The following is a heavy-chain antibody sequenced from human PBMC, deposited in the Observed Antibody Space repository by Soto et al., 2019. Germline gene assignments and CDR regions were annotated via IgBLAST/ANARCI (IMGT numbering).Heavy chain of an antibody. J-gene: IGHJ6*02. Sequence: QVQLVQSRAEVKKPGASVNVSCKASGYTFTDYYIYWLRQAPGHGLEWMGWINPNSGATNYAHNFQGRVTMTRDTSIRAAYMELSRLSSDDTAVYYCAKDQGGYMVSGMDVWRQGTTVTVSS. CDR1: GYTFTDYY. D-gene: IGHD2-2*02. V-gene: IGHV1-2*02. CDR2: INPNSGAT. CDR3: AKDQGGYMVSGMDV.